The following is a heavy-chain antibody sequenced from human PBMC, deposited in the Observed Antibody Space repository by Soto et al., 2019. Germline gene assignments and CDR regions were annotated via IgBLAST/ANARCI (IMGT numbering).Heavy chain of an antibody. V-gene: IGHV3-66*01. CDR1: GFTVSSNY. CDR3: ARDSPNFGYYYYYYMDV. Sequence: GGSLRLSCAASGFTVSSNYMSWVRQAPGKGLEWVSVIYSGGSAYYADSVKDRFTISRDNSKNTLYLQMNSLRAEDTAVYYCARDSPNFGYYYYYYMDVWGKGTTVTVSS. J-gene: IGHJ6*03. D-gene: IGHD3-3*01. CDR2: IYSGGSA.